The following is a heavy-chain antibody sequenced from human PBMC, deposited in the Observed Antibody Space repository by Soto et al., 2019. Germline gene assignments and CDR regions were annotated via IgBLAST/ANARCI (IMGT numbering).Heavy chain of an antibody. D-gene: IGHD6-19*01. J-gene: IGHJ4*02. Sequence: QVQLVESGGGVVQPGRSLRLSCAASGFTFSSYGMHWVRQAPGKGLEWVAVIWYDASNKYYADSVKGRFTISRDNSKNPLYLQMNILRAEDTAVYYCARDCAGYSSGWYKRGGCDYWGQGTLFTVSS. CDR3: ARDCAGYSSGWYKRGGCDY. V-gene: IGHV3-33*01. CDR1: GFTFSSYG. CDR2: IWYDASNK.